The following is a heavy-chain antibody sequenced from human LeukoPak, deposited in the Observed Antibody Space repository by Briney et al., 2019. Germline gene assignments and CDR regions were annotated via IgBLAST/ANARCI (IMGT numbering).Heavy chain of an antibody. D-gene: IGHD4-17*01. J-gene: IGHJ4*02. CDR1: GGSISSYY. V-gene: IGHV4-59*01. CDR2: IYYSGST. CDR3: ARGGVTTTFDY. Sequence: SETLSLTCTVSGGSISSYYWSWIRQPPGKGLEWIGYIYYSGSTNYNPSLRSRVTISVDTSKNQFSLKLSSVTAADTAVYYCARGGVTTTFDYWGQGTLVTVSS.